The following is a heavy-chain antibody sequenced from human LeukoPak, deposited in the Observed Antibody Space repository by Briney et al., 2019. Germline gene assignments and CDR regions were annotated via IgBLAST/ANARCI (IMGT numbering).Heavy chain of an antibody. CDR1: GYTFTSYG. Sequence: ASVKVSCKASGYTFTSYGISWVRQAPGQGLEWMGWISAYNGNTDYAQKLQGRVTMTTDTSTSTAYMELRSLRSDDTAVYYCARTPSMVRGVITFPTYYYYMDVWGKGTTVTVSS. J-gene: IGHJ6*03. CDR2: ISAYNGNT. D-gene: IGHD3-10*01. CDR3: ARTPSMVRGVITFPTYYYYMDV. V-gene: IGHV1-18*01.